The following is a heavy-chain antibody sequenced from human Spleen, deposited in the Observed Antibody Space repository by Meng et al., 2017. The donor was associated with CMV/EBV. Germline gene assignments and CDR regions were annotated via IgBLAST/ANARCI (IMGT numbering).Heavy chain of an antibody. J-gene: IGHJ5*02. D-gene: IGHD5/OR15-5a*01. CDR1: GGSVTSGGYY. V-gene: IGHV4-31*03. CDR3: AKFSPSLNHFDP. CDR2: IYHSGST. Sequence: SETLSLTCTVSGGSVTSGGYYWSWIRLSPGMGLEWIGYIYHSGSTFYNPSLSSRVTISVDTSKNQFSLELKSVTAADTAVYYCAKFSPSLNHFDPLGQGTLVTVSS.